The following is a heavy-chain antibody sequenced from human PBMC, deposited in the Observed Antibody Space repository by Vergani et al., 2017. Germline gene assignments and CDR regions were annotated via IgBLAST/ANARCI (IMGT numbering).Heavy chain of an antibody. Sequence: QVQLVESGGGVVQPGGSLRLSCVTSGFAFSDYGMLWVRQSPGKGLEWVSFIWYNGENKKFGDAVKGRFAVSRDNGKDTLYLQMNKLRPDDTGMYYCATAAWSNGGNDFKDWGLGTRVTFPS. J-gene: IGHJ4*02. CDR3: ATAAWSNGGNDFKD. D-gene: IGHD4-23*01. CDR1: GFAFSDYG. V-gene: IGHV3-30*02. CDR2: IWYNGENK.